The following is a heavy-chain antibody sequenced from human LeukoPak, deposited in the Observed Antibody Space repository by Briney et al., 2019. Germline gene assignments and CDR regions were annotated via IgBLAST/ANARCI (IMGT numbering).Heavy chain of an antibody. J-gene: IGHJ4*02. D-gene: IGHD3-10*01. CDR1: GYTFASYA. V-gene: IGHV1-8*01. CDR2: MNPNSGNP. CDR3: ARDPGWFGELPPNPTDY. Sequence: GASVKVSCKASGYTFASYAINWVRQATGHGLEWMGWMNPNSGNPVYAQKSTGRATMNRHTPISTPYMELTSMRSHDPAVYYSARDPGWFGELPPNPTDYWGQGNLGTVSS.